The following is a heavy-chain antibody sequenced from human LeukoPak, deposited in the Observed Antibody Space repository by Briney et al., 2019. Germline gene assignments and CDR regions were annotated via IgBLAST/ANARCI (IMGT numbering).Heavy chain of an antibody. CDR3: ANDLQGLYYYYYGMDV. CDR2: ISYDGSSK. J-gene: IGHJ6*02. V-gene: IGHV3-30*18. CDR1: GFTFRSYG. Sequence: PGGSLRLFCAVSGFTFRSYGMHWVRQAPGKGLEGVAVISYDGSSKYYADSVKDRFTISRQNSKNRLYLQINSLRAEDTAVYYCANDLQGLYYYYYGMDVWGQGTTVTVSS.